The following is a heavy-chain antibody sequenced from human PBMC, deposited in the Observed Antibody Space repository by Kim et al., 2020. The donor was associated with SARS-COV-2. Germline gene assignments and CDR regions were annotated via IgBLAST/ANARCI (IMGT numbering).Heavy chain of an antibody. CDR3: SRGPTSSSLLAYFDY. Sequence: ASVKGRVTISRDDSKNSLYLQMNSLKTDDTAVYFCSRGPTSSSLLAYFDYWGQGTLVTLSS. V-gene: IGHV3-72*01. D-gene: IGHD6-6*01. J-gene: IGHJ4*02.